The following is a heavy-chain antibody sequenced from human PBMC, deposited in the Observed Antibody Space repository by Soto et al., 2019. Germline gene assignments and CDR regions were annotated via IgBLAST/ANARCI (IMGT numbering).Heavy chain of an antibody. Sequence: GGSLRLSCAASGFSFSSYWMHWVRQAPGKGPVWVSRINSDESSTRYADSVKGRFTISRDNAKNTLYLQMNSLRAEDTAVYYCARDERGGSTDYWGQGTQVTVSS. CDR2: INSDESST. V-gene: IGHV3-74*01. CDR1: GFSFSSYW. D-gene: IGHD2-2*01. J-gene: IGHJ4*02. CDR3: ARDERGGSTDY.